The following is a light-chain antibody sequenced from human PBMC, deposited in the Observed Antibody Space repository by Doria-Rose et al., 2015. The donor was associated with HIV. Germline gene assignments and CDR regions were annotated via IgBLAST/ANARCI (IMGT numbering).Light chain of an antibody. CDR3: QKYNSAPPT. J-gene: IGKJ1*01. CDR1: QEIRNY. Sequence: LSASVGERVTITCRVSQEIRNYVAWYHQKPGKIPKLLIYAAVTLQSGVPSRFSGSGSGRDFTLTITSLQPEDVATYFYQKYNSAPPTFGQGTKVEIK. V-gene: IGKV1-27*01. CDR2: AAV.